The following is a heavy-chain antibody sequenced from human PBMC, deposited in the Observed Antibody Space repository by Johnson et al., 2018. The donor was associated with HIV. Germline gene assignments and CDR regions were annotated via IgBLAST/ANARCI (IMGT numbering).Heavy chain of an antibody. J-gene: IGHJ3*02. CDR3: AKGEQLVISRKGHDAFDI. CDR2: ISSDGRNQ. V-gene: IGHV3-30*18. CDR1: GLTFSSYG. Sequence: QMQLVESGGGVVQPGQSLRLSCAASGLTFSSYGMHWVRQAPGKGLEWVALISSDGRNQYYADSVQGRFTISRDNSKNTLYLQMNSLRVEDTAVYYCAKGEQLVISRKGHDAFDIWGQGTMVTVSS. D-gene: IGHD6-6*01.